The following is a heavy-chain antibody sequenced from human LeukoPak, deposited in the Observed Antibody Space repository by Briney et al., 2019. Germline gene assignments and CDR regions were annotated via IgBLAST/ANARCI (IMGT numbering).Heavy chain of an antibody. D-gene: IGHD6-19*01. CDR3: ARCSSGWTVFDN. V-gene: IGHV3-7*01. CDR2: IKQDGSEK. J-gene: IGHJ4*02. CDR1: GFTVSSNS. Sequence: SGGSLRLSCTVSGFTVSSNSMSWVRQAPGKGLEWVANIKQDGSEKYYVDSVKGRFTISRDNAKNSLYLQMNSLRAEDTAVYYCARCSSGWTVFDNWGQGTLVTVSS.